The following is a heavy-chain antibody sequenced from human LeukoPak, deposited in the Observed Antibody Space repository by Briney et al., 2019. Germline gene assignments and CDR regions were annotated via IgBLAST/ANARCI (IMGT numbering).Heavy chain of an antibody. CDR1: GGTFSSYA. CDR2: IIPIFGTA. CDR3: ARVYDGYNYYYMDV. V-gene: IGHV1-69*13. Sequence: GASVKVSCRASGGTFSSYAISWVRQAPGQGLEWMGGIIPIFGTANYAQKFQGRVTITADESTSTAYMELSSLRSEDTAVYFCARVYDGYNYYYMDVWGRGTTVTVSS. D-gene: IGHD3-16*01. J-gene: IGHJ6*03.